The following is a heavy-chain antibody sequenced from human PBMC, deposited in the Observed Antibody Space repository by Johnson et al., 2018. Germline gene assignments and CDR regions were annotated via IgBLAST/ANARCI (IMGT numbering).Heavy chain of an antibody. V-gene: IGHV3-73*01. Sequence: EVQLVESGGGLVQPGGSLKLSCVASGFSFSGSAMHWVRQATGQGLEWVARIGSKANNYATAYAASVRGRFTISKDDSKNTAYLQMNSLKIDDRAIYYCAKDISRWGIEAAGTVGVQHWGQGTLVTVSS. CDR1: GFSFSGSA. D-gene: IGHD6-13*01. J-gene: IGHJ1*01. CDR2: IGSKANNYAT. CDR3: AKDISRWGIEAAGTVGVQH.